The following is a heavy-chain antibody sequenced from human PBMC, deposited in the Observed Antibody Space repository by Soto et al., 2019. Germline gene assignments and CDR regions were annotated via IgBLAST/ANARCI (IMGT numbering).Heavy chain of an antibody. D-gene: IGHD2-2*01. CDR3: ARFGPEPADIREFDY. J-gene: IGHJ4*02. CDR2: IKQDGSDK. CDR1: GFTFSIHW. V-gene: IGHV3-7*03. Sequence: GGSPRLSCAASGFTFSIHWMSWVRQAPGKGLEWVANIKQDGSDKYYVDSVKGRFTISRDNARNSLYLQMNSLRAEDTAVYYCARFGPEPADIREFDYRGQGPLVTVSA.